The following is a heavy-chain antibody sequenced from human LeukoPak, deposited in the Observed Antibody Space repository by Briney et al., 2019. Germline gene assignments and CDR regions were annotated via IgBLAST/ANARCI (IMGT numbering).Heavy chain of an antibody. CDR1: GYTLTGYY. J-gene: IGHJ6*02. CDR2: INPNSGGT. CDR3: ARERYCSGGSCYYYYGMDV. D-gene: IGHD2-15*01. V-gene: IGHV1-2*02. Sequence: GASVKVSCKASGYTLTGYYMHWVRQAPGQGLKWMGWINPNSGGTNYAQKFQGRVTMTRDTSISTAYMELSRLRSDDTAVYYCARERYCSGGSCYYYYGMDVWGQGTTVTVSS.